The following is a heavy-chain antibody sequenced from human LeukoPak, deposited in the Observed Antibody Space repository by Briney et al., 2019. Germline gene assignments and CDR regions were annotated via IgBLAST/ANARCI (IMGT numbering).Heavy chain of an antibody. V-gene: IGHV1-46*01. D-gene: IGHD3-16*02. CDR2: INPSGGST. CDR3: ARDWDYVWGSYRYSPDY. Sequence: ASVKVSCKASGYTFTGYYMHWVRQAPGQGLEWMGIINPSGGSTSYAQKFQGRVTMTRDTSTSTVYMELSSLRSEDTAVYYCARDWDYVWGSYRYSPDYWGQGTLVTVSS. J-gene: IGHJ4*02. CDR1: GYTFTGYY.